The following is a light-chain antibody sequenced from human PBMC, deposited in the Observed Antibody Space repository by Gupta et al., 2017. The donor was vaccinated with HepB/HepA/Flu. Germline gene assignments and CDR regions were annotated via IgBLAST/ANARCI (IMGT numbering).Light chain of an antibody. Sequence: EIVLTQSPATLSLSPGERATLSCRASQSVSSYLAWYQQKPGQAPRLLIYDASNRATGIPARVSGSGCGTDFTLTISSREPEDFAVDYCQQRSNWPPITFGPGTKVDIK. J-gene: IGKJ3*01. CDR1: QSVSSY. V-gene: IGKV3-11*01. CDR2: DAS. CDR3: QQRSNWPPIT.